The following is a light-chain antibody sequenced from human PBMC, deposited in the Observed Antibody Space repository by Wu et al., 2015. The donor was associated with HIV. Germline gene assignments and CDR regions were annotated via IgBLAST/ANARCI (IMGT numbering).Light chain of an antibody. V-gene: IGKV3-20*01. CDR2: AAS. Sequence: ETVLTQSPGTLSLSPGERATLSCRASQSVSSSSLAWYQQKPGQAPRLLIYAASYRATGIPDRFSGSGSGTDFTLTISRLEPEDLAVYYCQQSGSSPPITFGPGTKVDIK. CDR3: QQSGSSPPIT. CDR1: QSVSSSS. J-gene: IGKJ3*01.